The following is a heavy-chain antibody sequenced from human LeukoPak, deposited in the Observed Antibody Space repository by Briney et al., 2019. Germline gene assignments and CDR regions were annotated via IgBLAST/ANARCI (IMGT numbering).Heavy chain of an antibody. CDR1: GGSISSSSYY. CDR2: IYYSGST. J-gene: IGHJ4*02. CDR3: ARAAHLQYCSSTSCYTIVDY. D-gene: IGHD2-2*02. Sequence: PSETLSLTCTVSGGSISSSSYYWGWIRQPPGKGLEWIGSIYYSGSTYYNPSLKSRVTISVDTSKNQFSLKLSSVTAADTAVYYCARAAHLQYCSSTSCYTIVDYWGQGTLVTVSS. V-gene: IGHV4-39*07.